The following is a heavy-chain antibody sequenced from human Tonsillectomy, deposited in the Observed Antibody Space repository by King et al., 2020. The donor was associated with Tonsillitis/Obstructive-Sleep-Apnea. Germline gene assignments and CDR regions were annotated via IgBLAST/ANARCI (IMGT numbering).Heavy chain of an antibody. Sequence: VQLQQWGAGLLKPSETLSLTCGVNGGSLSGYYWSWIRQPPEKGLEWIGEINYDGSTNHNPSLKSRITISVDTSKNQFSLKLGSLTAADTAVYYCARAHSSSWFLSFDYWGQGILGTVSS. J-gene: IGHJ4*02. CDR2: INYDGST. D-gene: IGHD6-13*01. CDR1: GGSLSGYY. CDR3: ARAHSSSWFLSFDY. V-gene: IGHV4-34*01.